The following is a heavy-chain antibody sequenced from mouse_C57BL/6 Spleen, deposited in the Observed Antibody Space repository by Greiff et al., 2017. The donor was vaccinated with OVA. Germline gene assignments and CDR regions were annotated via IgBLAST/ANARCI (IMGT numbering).Heavy chain of an antibody. D-gene: IGHD6-1*01. CDR1: GFSLTSYG. Sequence: QVQLQQSGPGLVAPSQSLSITCTVSGFSLTSYGVDWVRQSPGKGLEWLGVIWGVGSTNYNSALKSRLSISKDNSKSQVFLKMNSLQTDDTAMYDCARGPPVAMDYWGQGTSVTVSS. CDR2: IWGVGST. V-gene: IGHV2-6*01. CDR3: ARGPPVAMDY. J-gene: IGHJ4*01.